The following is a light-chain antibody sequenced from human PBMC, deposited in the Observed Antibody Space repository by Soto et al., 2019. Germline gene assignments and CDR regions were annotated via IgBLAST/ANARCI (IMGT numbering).Light chain of an antibody. V-gene: IGLV2-11*01. CDR1: SSDIGGYIY. Sequence: QSALTQPRSVSGSPGQSVTISCTGTSSDIGGYIYVSWYQQHPGKAPKLMICDVSQPPSGVPDRFSGSKSGNTASLTISGLQAEDEADYYCCSYAGSYTLLFGGGTKLTVL. CDR2: DVS. CDR3: CSYAGSYTLL. J-gene: IGLJ2*01.